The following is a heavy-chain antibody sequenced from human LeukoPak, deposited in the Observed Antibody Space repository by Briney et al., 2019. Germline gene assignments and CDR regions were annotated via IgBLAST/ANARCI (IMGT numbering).Heavy chain of an antibody. Sequence: GGSLRLSCAASGFILSNDCMSWVRQAPGQGLEWVGRIKRNLDVGTTDYAVPVKGRFTIYRDDSKTTLYLKMRSLKTEDAAFYYCTADPWEPQGHWGQGTLVTVSS. CDR2: IKRNLDVGTT. V-gene: IGHV3-15*01. D-gene: IGHD1-26*01. J-gene: IGHJ1*01. CDR1: GFILSNDC. CDR3: TADPWEPQGH.